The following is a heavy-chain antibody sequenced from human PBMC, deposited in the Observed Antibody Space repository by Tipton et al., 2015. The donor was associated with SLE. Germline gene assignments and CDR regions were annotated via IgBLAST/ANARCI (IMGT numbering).Heavy chain of an antibody. CDR3: ARDRVAAADSYYYYMDV. D-gene: IGHD6-13*01. CDR1: GFTFSDYY. CDR2: IYSGGST. V-gene: IGHV3-53*01. Sequence: SLRLSCAASGFTFSDYYMSWIRQAPGKGLEWVSVIYSGGSTYYADSVKGRFTISRDNSKNTLCLQMNSLRAEDTAVYYCARDRVAAADSYYYYMDVWGKGTTVTVSS. J-gene: IGHJ6*03.